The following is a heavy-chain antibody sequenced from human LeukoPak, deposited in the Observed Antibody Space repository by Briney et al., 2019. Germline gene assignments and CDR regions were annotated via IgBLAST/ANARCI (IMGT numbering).Heavy chain of an antibody. D-gene: IGHD1-26*01. V-gene: IGHV3-23*01. CDR1: GFTFSSYA. J-gene: IGHJ5*02. Sequence: GGSLRLSCAASGFTFSSYAMSWVRQAPGKGLEWVSAISSSGGTTYYADSVKGRFTISRDNSKNTLYLQMNSLRAEDTAVYYCARGGFAWFDPWGQGTLVTVSS. CDR3: ARGGFAWFDP. CDR2: ISSSGGTT.